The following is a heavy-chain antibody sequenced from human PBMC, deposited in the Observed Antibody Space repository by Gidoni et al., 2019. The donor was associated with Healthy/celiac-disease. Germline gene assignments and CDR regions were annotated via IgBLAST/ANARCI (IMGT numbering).Heavy chain of an antibody. CDR1: GGSISRGDYS. D-gene: IGHD2-2*01. Sequence: QVQLQESGPGLVKPSQTLSLTCTVSGGSISRGDYSWSWIRQPPGKGLEWIGYIYYSGSTYYNPSLKSRVTISVDTSKNQFSLKLSSVTAADTAVYYCARGTDIVVVPAARGNAFDIWGQGTMVTVSS. CDR3: ARGTDIVVVPAARGNAFDI. J-gene: IGHJ3*02. CDR2: IYYSGST. V-gene: IGHV4-30-4*01.